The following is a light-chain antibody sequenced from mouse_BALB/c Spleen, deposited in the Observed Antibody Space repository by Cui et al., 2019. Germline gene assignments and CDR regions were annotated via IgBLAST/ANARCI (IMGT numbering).Light chain of an antibody. V-gene: IGKV5-39*01. J-gene: IGKJ5*01. CDR1: QSISDY. Sequence: DIVMTQSPATLSVTPGDRVSLSCRAGQSISDYLHWYQQKSHESPRLLIKYASQSISGIPSRFSGSGSGSDFTLSINSVEPEDVGVYYCQNGHSFPLTFGAGTKLELK. CDR3: QNGHSFPLT. CDR2: YAS.